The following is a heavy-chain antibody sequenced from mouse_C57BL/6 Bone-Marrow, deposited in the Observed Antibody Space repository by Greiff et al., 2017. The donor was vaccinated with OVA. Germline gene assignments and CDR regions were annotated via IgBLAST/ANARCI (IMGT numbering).Heavy chain of an antibody. Sequence: VKLQQSGAELVRPGSSVKLSCKASGYTFTSYWMDWVKQRPGQGLEWIGNIYPSDSETHYNQKFKDKATLTVDKSSSTAYMQLSSLTSEDSAVYYCARARDIYYAMDYWGQGTSVTVSS. J-gene: IGHJ4*01. CDR2: IYPSDSET. CDR1: GYTFTSYW. V-gene: IGHV1-61*01. CDR3: ARARDIYYAMDY.